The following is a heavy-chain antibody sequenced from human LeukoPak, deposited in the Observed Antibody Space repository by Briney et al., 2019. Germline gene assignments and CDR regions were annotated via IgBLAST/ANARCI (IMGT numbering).Heavy chain of an antibody. CDR3: ARLRRNTKTHDP. D-gene: IGHD2-8*01. Sequence: PGGSLRLSCAASGFTFSSYTMNWLRQAPGKGLEWVSSISRSGSYIYYTDSVKGLFTIARDNAKNSLYLQMNSLKADDTAVYYCARLRRNTKTHDPWGQGTLVTVSS. CDR2: ISRSGSYI. J-gene: IGHJ5*02. V-gene: IGHV3-21*04. CDR1: GFTFSSYT.